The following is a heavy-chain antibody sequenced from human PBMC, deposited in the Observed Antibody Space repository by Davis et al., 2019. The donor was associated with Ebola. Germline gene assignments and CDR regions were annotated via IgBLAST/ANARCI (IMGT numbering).Heavy chain of an antibody. CDR3: AREIIAVAGYFDY. V-gene: IGHV4-31*03. J-gene: IGHJ4*02. Sequence: PSETLSLTCTVSGGSISSGGYYWSWIRQHPGKGLEWIGYIYYSGSTYYNPSLKSRVTISVDTSKNQFSLKLSSVTPEDTAVYYCAREIIAVAGYFDYWGQGTLVTVSS. CDR1: GGSISSGGYY. D-gene: IGHD6-19*01. CDR2: IYYSGST.